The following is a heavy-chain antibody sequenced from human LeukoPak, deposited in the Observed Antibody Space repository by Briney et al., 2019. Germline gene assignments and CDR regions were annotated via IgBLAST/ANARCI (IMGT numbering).Heavy chain of an antibody. CDR1: GFSFTTYW. D-gene: IGHD1-26*01. CDR2: MNQDGSGR. V-gene: IGHV3-7*01. J-gene: IGHJ5*02. Sequence: GGSLRLSCTASGFSFTTYWMSWVRQAPGKGLEWVASMNQDGSGRHYSDSVKGRFTISRDNAKNSVSLQMNSLRVEDTALYYCTREDRVGGSLDAWGPGTLVTVSS. CDR3: TREDRVGGSLDA.